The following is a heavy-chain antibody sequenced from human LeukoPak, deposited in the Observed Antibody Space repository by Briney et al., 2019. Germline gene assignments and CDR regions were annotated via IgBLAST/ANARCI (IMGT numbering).Heavy chain of an antibody. Sequence: GGSLRLSCEASGFTFRSYWMTWVRQSPGKGLEWVAIIKPDGSDKFHVDSVKGRFTISRDNAKNSLYLQMSNLRAEDTAVYYCARGGHREKELWGHGTLVKVSS. CDR3: ARGGHREKEL. D-gene: IGHD1-14*01. CDR1: GFTFRSYW. V-gene: IGHV3-7*01. J-gene: IGHJ4*03. CDR2: IKPDGSDK.